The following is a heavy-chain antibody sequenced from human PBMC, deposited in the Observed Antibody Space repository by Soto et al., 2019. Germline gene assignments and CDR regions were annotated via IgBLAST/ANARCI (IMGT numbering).Heavy chain of an antibody. J-gene: IGHJ6*02. D-gene: IGHD3-10*01. Sequence: PDALSPPSSLSGVDNHTYSWTWIRQPSGKGLEWIGRIYTSASINYNPSLRGRVTLSVDTSTNQVSLKLASVTAADTAVYYCARDRESGYNFYYGMDVWGQGTTVTVSS. CDR1: GVDNHTYS. CDR3: ARDRESGYNFYYGMDV. V-gene: IGHV4-4*07. CDR2: IYTSASI.